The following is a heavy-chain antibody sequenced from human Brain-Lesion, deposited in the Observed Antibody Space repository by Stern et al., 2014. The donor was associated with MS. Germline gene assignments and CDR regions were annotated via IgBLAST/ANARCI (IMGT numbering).Heavy chain of an antibody. J-gene: IGHJ6*02. CDR2: IKEDGHEK. V-gene: IGHV3-7*01. D-gene: IGHD3-3*01. CDR3: ARVYNTIYGIVTQRGSGMDV. Sequence: EVQLVHSGGGLVQPGGSLTISCTAAGFTFGNYWMTLVRQAPGTGLAWVANIKEDGHEKNYVDSVKGRFTISRDNARNSLYLQMNSLRVEDTALYYCARVYNTIYGIVTQRGSGMDVWGQGTTVIVSS. CDR1: GFTFGNYW.